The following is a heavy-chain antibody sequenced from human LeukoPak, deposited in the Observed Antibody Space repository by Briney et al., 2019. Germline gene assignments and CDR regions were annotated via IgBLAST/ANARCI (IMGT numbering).Heavy chain of an antibody. CDR3: ARGSRREWIQLWLHDY. V-gene: IGHV1-2*02. CDR1: GYTFTGYY. Sequence: ASVKVSCKASGYTFTGYYMHWVRQAPGQGLEWMGWINPNSGGTNYAQKFQGRVTMTRDTSISTAYMELSRLRSDDTAVYYCARGSRREWIQLWLHDYWGQGTLVTVSS. D-gene: IGHD5-18*01. J-gene: IGHJ4*02. CDR2: INPNSGGT.